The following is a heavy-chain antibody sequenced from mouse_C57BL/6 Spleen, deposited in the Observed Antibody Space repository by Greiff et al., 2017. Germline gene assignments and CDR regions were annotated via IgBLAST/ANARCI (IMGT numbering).Heavy chain of an antibody. CDR3: AREMRGHYFDY. CDR2: IYPGDGDT. Sequence: VKLQESGPELVKPGASVKISCKASGYAFSSSWMNWVKQRPGKGLEWIGRIYPGDGDTNYNGKFKGKATLTADKSSSTAYMQLSSLTSEDSAVYFCAREMRGHYFDYWGQGTTHTVSS. CDR1: GYAFSSSW. V-gene: IGHV1-82*01. J-gene: IGHJ2*01.